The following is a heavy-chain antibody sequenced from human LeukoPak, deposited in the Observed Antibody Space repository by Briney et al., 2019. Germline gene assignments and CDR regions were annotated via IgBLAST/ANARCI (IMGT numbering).Heavy chain of an antibody. CDR1: GFAFSDYW. CDR3: AKDLSWNTADR. D-gene: IGHD1/OR15-1a*01. Sequence: GGSLRLSCVASGFAFSDYWMHWVRQASGKAPVWVSRINPDGTTTDYADSVKGRFTISRYNAKNMVFLQMNGLRADDTALYYCAKDLSWNTADRWGQGILVTVSS. J-gene: IGHJ5*02. CDR2: INPDGTTT. V-gene: IGHV3-74*01.